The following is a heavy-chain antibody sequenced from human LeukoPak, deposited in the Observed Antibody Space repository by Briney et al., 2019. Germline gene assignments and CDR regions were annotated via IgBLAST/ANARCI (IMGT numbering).Heavy chain of an antibody. CDR1: GFTFSSYW. J-gene: IGHJ4*02. V-gene: IGHV3-74*01. CDR3: AREAGGRELG. D-gene: IGHD6-13*01. Sequence: GGSLRLSCAASGFTFSSYWMHWVRQVPGKGLVWVSRINSDGSSTSYADSVKGRFTISRDNDKNTLYLQMKSLRAEDTAVYYCAREAGGRELGWGQGTLVTVSS. CDR2: INSDGSST.